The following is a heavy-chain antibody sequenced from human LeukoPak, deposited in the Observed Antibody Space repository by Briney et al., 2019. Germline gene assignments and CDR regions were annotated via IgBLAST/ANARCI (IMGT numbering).Heavy chain of an antibody. CDR2: IYTSGST. V-gene: IGHV4-4*07. CDR3: ARDRDSSSWYLGYNWFDP. Sequence: PSETLSLTCTVSGGSISSYYWSWIRQPAGKGLEWIGRIYTSGSTNYNPSLKSRVTMSVDTSKNQFSLKLSSVTAADTAVYYCARDRDSSSWYLGYNWFDPWGQGTLVTVSS. D-gene: IGHD6-13*01. CDR1: GGSISSYY. J-gene: IGHJ5*02.